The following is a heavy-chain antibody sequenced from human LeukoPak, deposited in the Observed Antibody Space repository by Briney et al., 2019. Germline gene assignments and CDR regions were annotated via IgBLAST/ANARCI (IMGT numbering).Heavy chain of an antibody. D-gene: IGHD5-18*01. V-gene: IGHV3-11*01. J-gene: IGHJ4*02. Sequence: GGSLRLSCAASGFTFRNYWMSWVRQAPGKGLEWVSYISSSGSTIYYADSVKGRFTISRDNAKNSLYLQMNSLRAEDTAVYYCGTAMSTVDYWGQGALVTVSS. CDR3: GTAMSTVDY. CDR2: ISSSGSTI. CDR1: GFTFRNYW.